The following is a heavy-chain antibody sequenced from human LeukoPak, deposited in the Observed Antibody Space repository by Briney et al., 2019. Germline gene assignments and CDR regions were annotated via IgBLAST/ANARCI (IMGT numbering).Heavy chain of an antibody. D-gene: IGHD4-17*01. Sequence: ASVKVSCKASGYTFTSYNIGWVRQAPGQGLEWMGWISPYNDNTNYARRLQGRVTMTTDTSTSTAYVELRSLRSDDTAVFYCARRWTTMTDDYFDYWGQGTLVTVSS. J-gene: IGHJ4*02. V-gene: IGHV1-18*04. CDR1: GYTFTSYN. CDR2: ISPYNDNT. CDR3: ARRWTTMTDDYFDY.